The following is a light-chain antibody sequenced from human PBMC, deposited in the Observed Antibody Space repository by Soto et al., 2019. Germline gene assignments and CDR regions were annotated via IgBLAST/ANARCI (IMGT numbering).Light chain of an antibody. V-gene: IGKV1-39*01. CDR2: AAS. CDR1: QSISSY. Sequence: DIQMTQSPSSLSASVGDRVTITCRASQSISSYLNWYQQKPGNAPKLLIYAASSLQSGVPSRFSGRGSGTDFTLTISSLQPEDFATYYCQHSYSTPFGQGTKLEIK. CDR3: QHSYSTP. J-gene: IGKJ2*01.